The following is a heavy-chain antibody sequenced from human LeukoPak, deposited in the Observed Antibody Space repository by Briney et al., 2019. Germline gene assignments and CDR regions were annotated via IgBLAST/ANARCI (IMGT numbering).Heavy chain of an antibody. Sequence: SVKVPCKASGGTFSSYAISWVRQAPGQGLEWMGGIIPIFGTANYAQKFQGRVTITADESTSTAYMELSSLRSEDTAVYYCARGDHYYGSGSYYYYYYMDVWGKGTTVTVSS. J-gene: IGHJ6*03. D-gene: IGHD3-10*01. V-gene: IGHV1-69*13. CDR3: ARGDHYYGSGSYYYYYYMDV. CDR1: GGTFSSYA. CDR2: IIPIFGTA.